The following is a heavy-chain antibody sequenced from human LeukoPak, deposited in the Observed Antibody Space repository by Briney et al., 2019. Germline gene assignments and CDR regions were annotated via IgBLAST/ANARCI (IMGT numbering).Heavy chain of an antibody. D-gene: IGHD2-2*01. CDR2: INHSGST. V-gene: IGHV4-34*01. CDR3: ARDRMPSYYMDV. Sequence: PSETLSLTCAVYGGSFSGYYWSWIRQPPGKGLEWIGAINHSGSTNYNPSLKRRVTISVDTSKNQFSLKLSSVTAADTAVYYCARDRMPSYYMDVWGKGTTVTVSS. CDR1: GGSFSGYY. J-gene: IGHJ6*03.